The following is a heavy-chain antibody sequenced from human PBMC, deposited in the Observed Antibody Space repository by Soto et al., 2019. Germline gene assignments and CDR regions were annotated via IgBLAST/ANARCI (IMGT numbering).Heavy chain of an antibody. CDR1: GGTFSSYA. J-gene: IGHJ6*02. D-gene: IGHD2-21*02. V-gene: IGHV1-69*13. CDR2: IIPIFGTA. CDR3: ARAFVTANPTYYYGMDV. Sequence: ASVKVSCKASGGTFSSYAISWVRQAPGQGLEWMGGIIPIFGTANYAQKFQGRVTITADESTSTAYMELSSLRSEDTAVYYCARAFVTANPTYYYGMDVWGQGTTVTVSS.